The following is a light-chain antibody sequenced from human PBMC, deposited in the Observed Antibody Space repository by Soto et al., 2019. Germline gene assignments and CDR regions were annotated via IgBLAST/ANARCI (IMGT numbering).Light chain of an antibody. V-gene: IGLV2-11*01. CDR2: DVN. CDR1: SSDVGGYNY. CDR3: SSYAGSYTVI. J-gene: IGLJ2*01. Sequence: QSALTQPRSVSGSPGQSVTISCTGTSSDVGGYNYLSWYQQHPGKAPKLMIYDVNKRPSGVPDRFSGSKSGNTASLTISGLQAEDEADYYCSSYAGSYTVIFGGGTKLTVL.